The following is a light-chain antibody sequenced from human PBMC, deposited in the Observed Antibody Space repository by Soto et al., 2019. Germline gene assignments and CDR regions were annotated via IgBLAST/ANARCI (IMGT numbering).Light chain of an antibody. CDR3: AAWDDSLSGFYV. CDR1: SSNIGSNY. Sequence: QSVLTQSPSASGTPGQRVTISCSGSSSNIGSNYVYWYQQLPGTAPKLLIYRNNQRPSGVPDRSSGSKSGTSASLAISGLRSEDEADYYCAAWDDSLSGFYVFGTGTKVTVL. CDR2: RNN. J-gene: IGLJ1*01. V-gene: IGLV1-47*01.